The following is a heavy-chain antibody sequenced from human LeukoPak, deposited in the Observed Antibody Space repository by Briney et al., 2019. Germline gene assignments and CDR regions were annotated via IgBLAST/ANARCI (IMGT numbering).Heavy chain of an antibody. CDR2: IYISGTT. V-gene: IGHV4-4*07. Sequence: SETLSLTCTVSGGSISSYYWSWIRQPAGKGLEWIGRIYISGTTNYNPSLKSRLTMSVDTSKNQFSLKLTSVTAADTAVYYCARDGSLSSGWYLVYAFDIWGQGTMVTVSS. CDR1: GGSISSYY. J-gene: IGHJ3*02. D-gene: IGHD6-13*01. CDR3: ARDGSLSSGWYLVYAFDI.